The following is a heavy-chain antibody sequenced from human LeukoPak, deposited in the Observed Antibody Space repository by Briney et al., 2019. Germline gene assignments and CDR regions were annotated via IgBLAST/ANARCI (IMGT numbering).Heavy chain of an antibody. CDR3: ARGLGHARRYYFDY. CDR2: INPSGGST. V-gene: IGHV1-46*01. CDR1: GYTFTSYY. Sequence: GASVKVSCKASGYTFTSYYMHWVRQAPGQGLEWMGIINPSGGSTSYAQKFQGRVTITRNTSISTAYMELSSLTSEDTAVYYCARGLGHARRYYFDYWGQGTLVTVSS. J-gene: IGHJ4*02. D-gene: IGHD7-27*01.